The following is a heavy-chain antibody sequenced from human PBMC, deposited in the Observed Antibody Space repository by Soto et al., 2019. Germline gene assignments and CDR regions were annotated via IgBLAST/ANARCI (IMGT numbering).Heavy chain of an antibody. CDR3: ARDPPGGYCSGGSCNSGY. D-gene: IGHD2-15*01. Sequence: LSLTCAVSGYSISSGYYWGWIRQPPGKGLEWIGSIYHSGSTYYNPSLKSRVTISVDTSKNQFSLKLSSVTAADTAVYYCARDPPGGYCSGGSCNSGYWGQGTLVTVSS. J-gene: IGHJ4*02. CDR2: IYHSGST. CDR1: GYSISSGYY. V-gene: IGHV4-38-2*02.